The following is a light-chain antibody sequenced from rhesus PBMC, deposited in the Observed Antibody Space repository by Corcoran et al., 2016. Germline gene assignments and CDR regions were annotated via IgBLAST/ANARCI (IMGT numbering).Light chain of an antibody. CDR3: SSYAGSNTHI. Sequence: QAALTQPPSVSGSPGQSVTSSCTGTSSDIGGYNYVSWYQQHPGTAPKLMICDESKRPSGVSDRFSGSKSGNTASLTISGLQPEAEAHYYCSSYAGSNTHIFCTGTRLTVL. CDR2: DES. CDR1: SSDIGGYNY. V-gene: IGLV2-23*01. J-gene: IGLJ1*01.